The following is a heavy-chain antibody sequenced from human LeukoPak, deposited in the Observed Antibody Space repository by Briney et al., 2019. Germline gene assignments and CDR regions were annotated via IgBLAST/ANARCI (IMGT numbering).Heavy chain of an antibody. CDR1: GGSISSYY. CDR2: IYYSGST. Sequence: PSETLSLTCTVSGGSISSYYWSWIRQPPGKGLEWIGYIYYSGSTNYNPSLKSRVTISVDTSKNQFSLKLSSVTAADTAVYYCARDVGSHNAFDIWGLGTMVTVSS. CDR3: ARDVGSHNAFDI. V-gene: IGHV4-59*01. D-gene: IGHD1-26*01. J-gene: IGHJ3*02.